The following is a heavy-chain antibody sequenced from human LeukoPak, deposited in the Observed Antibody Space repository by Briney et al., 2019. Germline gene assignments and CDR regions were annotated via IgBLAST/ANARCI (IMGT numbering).Heavy chain of an antibody. Sequence: GGSLRLSCTGSGFTFDDYPINWVRQAPAKGLEWVGFIRSNLYGGTTEYAASVKGRFTVSRDDSKRTAFLQMNSLKTEDTAVYYCTTNRGYDPTLYYFDYWGQGTLVTVSS. CDR2: IRSNLYGGTT. J-gene: IGHJ4*02. D-gene: IGHD5-12*01. V-gene: IGHV3-49*04. CDR1: GFTFDDYP. CDR3: TTNRGYDPTLYYFDY.